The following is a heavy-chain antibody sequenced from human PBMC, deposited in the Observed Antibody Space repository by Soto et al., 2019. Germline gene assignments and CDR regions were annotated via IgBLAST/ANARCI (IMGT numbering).Heavy chain of an antibody. CDR1: GGSISSGGYS. J-gene: IGHJ3*02. D-gene: IGHD2-2*02. V-gene: IGHV4-30-2*01. CDR3: ARQYCSSTSCHRNRAFDI. Sequence: QLQLQESGSGLVKPSQTLSLTCAVSGGSISSGGYSWSWIRQPPGKGLEWIGYIYHSGSTYYNPSLKSRVTISVDRSKNQFSLKLSSVTAADTAVYYCARQYCSSTSCHRNRAFDIWGQGTMVTVSS. CDR2: IYHSGST.